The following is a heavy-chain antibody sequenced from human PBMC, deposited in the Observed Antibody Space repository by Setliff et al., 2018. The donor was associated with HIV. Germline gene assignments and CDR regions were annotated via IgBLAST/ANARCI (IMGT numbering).Heavy chain of an antibody. Sequence: PSETLSLTCTLSGFSISSDGFYWNWIRQRPGKGLEWIGYIFGSGITYYNPSLKSRLRISIDTSANQFSVELSSVTAADTALYYCARHDITLVRGLVWGQGTTVTVSS. CDR2: IFGSGIT. CDR1: GFSISSDGFY. CDR3: ARHDITLVRGLV. J-gene: IGHJ6*02. D-gene: IGHD3-10*01. V-gene: IGHV4-31*03.